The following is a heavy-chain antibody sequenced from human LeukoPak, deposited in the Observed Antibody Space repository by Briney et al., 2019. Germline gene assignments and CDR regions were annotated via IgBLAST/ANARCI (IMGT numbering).Heavy chain of an antibody. CDR3: ARSPRTTVTTYDY. J-gene: IGHJ4*02. CDR1: GDSISSYY. Sequence: SETLSLTCGVSGDSISSYYWSWIRQSPGKGLEWIGYIHSSGSTNCSPSLKSRITISIDTSKSQFSLRVNSVTAADTAVYYCARSPRTTVTTYDYWGRGTLVTVSS. D-gene: IGHD4-11*01. CDR2: IHSSGST. V-gene: IGHV4-59*01.